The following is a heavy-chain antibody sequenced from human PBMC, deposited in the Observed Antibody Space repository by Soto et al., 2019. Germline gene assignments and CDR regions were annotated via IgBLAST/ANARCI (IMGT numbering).Heavy chain of an antibody. CDR3: ARVSRLHQPRYYYGMDV. J-gene: IGHJ6*02. CDR2: IYPGDSDT. Sequence: PGESLKISCKGSGYSFTSYWIGWVRQMPGKGLEWMGIIYPGDSDTRYSPSFQGQVTISADKSISTAYLQWSSLKASDTAMYYCARVSRLHQPRYYYGMDVWGQGTTVTVSS. D-gene: IGHD5-12*01. CDR1: GYSFTSYW. V-gene: IGHV5-51*01.